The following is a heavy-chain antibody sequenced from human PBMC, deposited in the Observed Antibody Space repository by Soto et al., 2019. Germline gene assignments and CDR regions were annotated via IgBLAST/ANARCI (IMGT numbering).Heavy chain of an antibody. CDR2: INAGTGNT. CDR3: ARDVGDTGD. D-gene: IGHD1-26*01. CDR1: GYTYSSYA. V-gene: IGHV1-3*01. J-gene: IGHJ4*02. Sequence: QVQLVQSGAEVKKPGASVKVSCKASGYTYSSYAMHWVRQAPGQRLEWMGWINAGTGNTKYSQKFQGRVTITRDTSASTAYMELSSLRSEDTAVYYCARDVGDTGDWGQGTLFTVSS.